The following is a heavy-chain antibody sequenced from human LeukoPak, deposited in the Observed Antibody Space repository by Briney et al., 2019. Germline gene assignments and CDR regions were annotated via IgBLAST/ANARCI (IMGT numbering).Heavy chain of an antibody. CDR3: AKDVTDIVVVPAATAYYYYYMDV. CDR1: GFTFSSYG. J-gene: IGHJ6*03. Sequence: GGSLRLSCAASGFTFSSYGMSWVRQAPGKGLEWVSAISGRVGSTYYADSVKGRFTISRDNSKNTLYLQMNSLRAEDTAVYYCAKDVTDIVVVPAATAYYYYYMDVWGKGTTVTISS. D-gene: IGHD2-2*01. V-gene: IGHV3-23*01. CDR2: ISGRVGST.